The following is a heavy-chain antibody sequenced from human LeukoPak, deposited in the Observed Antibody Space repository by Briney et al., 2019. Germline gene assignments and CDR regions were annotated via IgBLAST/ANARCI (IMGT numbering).Heavy chain of an antibody. J-gene: IGHJ4*02. CDR3: ARATRNSMVRGAPGYFDY. Sequence: GGSLRLSCAASGFTFSSYWMSWVRQAPGKGLEWVANIKQDGSEKYYVDSVKGRFTISRDNAKNSLHLQMNSLRAEDTAVYYCARATRNSMVRGAPGYFDYWGQKTLVTVSS. V-gene: IGHV3-7*01. CDR1: GFTFSSYW. D-gene: IGHD3-10*01. CDR2: IKQDGSEK.